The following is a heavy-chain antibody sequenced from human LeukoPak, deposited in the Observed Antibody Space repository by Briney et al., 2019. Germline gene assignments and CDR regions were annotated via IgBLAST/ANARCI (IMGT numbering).Heavy chain of an antibody. CDR3: AKNWLHDEVAGTPLAGY. D-gene: IGHD6-19*01. Sequence: GGSLRLSCAASGFTFSSYSMHWVRQAPGKGLEWVAVISYDGSNKYYADSVKGRFTISRDNSKNTLYLQMNSLRAEDTAVYYCAKNWLHDEVAGTPLAGYWGQGTLVTVSS. CDR1: GFTFSSYS. CDR2: ISYDGSNK. V-gene: IGHV3-30*18. J-gene: IGHJ4*02.